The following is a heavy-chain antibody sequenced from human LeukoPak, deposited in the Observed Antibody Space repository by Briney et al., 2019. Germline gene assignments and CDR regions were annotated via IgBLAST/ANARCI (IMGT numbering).Heavy chain of an antibody. Sequence: GGSLRLSCAASGFTFSSYAMSWVRQARGKGPEWVSAISGNGRTTYYADSVKGRFTISRDNSRNTVYLQMSSLRADDTAVYYCAKDPGPNLGPDWFDPWGQGTLVTVSP. CDR3: AKDPGPNLGPDWFDP. CDR1: GFTFSSYA. D-gene: IGHD7-27*01. J-gene: IGHJ5*02. CDR2: ISGNGRTT. V-gene: IGHV3-23*01.